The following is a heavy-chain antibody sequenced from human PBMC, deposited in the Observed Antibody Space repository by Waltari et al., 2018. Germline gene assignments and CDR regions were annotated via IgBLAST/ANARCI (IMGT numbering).Heavy chain of an antibody. J-gene: IGHJ4*02. CDR3: AKDAGR. Sequence: QVRLVESGGGVVQPGRSLRLTCAASGITFSSYGMHWVRQAPGKGLAWVAVISYDGSNKYYADSVKGRFIISRDNSKNTLYLQMNSLRAEDTAVYYCAKDAGRWGQGTLVTVSS. CDR2: ISYDGSNK. V-gene: IGHV3-30*18. CDR1: GITFSSYG.